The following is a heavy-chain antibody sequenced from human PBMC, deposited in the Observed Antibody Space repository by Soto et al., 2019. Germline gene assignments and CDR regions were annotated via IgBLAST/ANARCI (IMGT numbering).Heavy chain of an antibody. J-gene: IGHJ6*03. CDR2: MNPNRGNT. Sequence: ASVKVSCEASGYSFTSYDISWVRQATGQGLEWMGWMNPNRGNTGYAQKFQGRVTMTRNTSISTAYMELSSLRSEDTAVYYCARCRGGFWSGFYYYMDVWGKGTTVTVSS. D-gene: IGHD3-3*01. CDR1: GYSFTSYD. CDR3: ARCRGGFWSGFYYYMDV. V-gene: IGHV1-8*01.